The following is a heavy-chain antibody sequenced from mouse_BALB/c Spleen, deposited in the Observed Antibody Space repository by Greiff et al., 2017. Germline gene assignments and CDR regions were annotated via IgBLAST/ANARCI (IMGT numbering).Heavy chain of an antibody. CDR2: IDPENGNT. Sequence: VQLQQSGAELVRPGALVKLSCKASGFNIKDYYMHWVKQRPEQGLEWIGWIDPENGNTIYDPKFQGKASITADTSSNTAYLQLSSLTSEDTAVYYCAGPYYYGSSYYAMDYWGQGTSVTVSS. J-gene: IGHJ4*01. CDR3: AGPYYYGSSYYAMDY. V-gene: IGHV14-1*02. D-gene: IGHD1-1*01. CDR1: GFNIKDYY.